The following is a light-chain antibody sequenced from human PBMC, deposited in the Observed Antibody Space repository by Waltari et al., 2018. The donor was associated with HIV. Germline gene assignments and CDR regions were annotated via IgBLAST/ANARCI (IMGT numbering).Light chain of an antibody. Sequence: QSVLTQPPSVSGAPGRRVTISRTGSSSNIGPGYDVHVYQQLQGTAPKLLIYGNSDRPSGVPDRFSGSKSGTSASLAITGLQAEDEADYFCQSYDSSLSGVIFGGGTKLTVL. CDR2: GNS. V-gene: IGLV1-40*01. J-gene: IGLJ2*01. CDR1: SSNIGPGYD. CDR3: QSYDSSLSGVI.